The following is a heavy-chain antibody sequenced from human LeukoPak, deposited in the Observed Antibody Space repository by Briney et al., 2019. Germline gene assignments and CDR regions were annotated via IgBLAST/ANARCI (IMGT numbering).Heavy chain of an antibody. V-gene: IGHV4-30-2*01. J-gene: IGHJ6*02. CDR1: GGSISSGSYY. CDR3: ARAHYGDYYYYYGMDV. D-gene: IGHD4-17*01. Sequence: TSSETLSLTCTVSGGSISSGSYYWSWIRQPPGRGLEWIGYIYHSGSTYYNPSLKSRVTISEDRSKNQFSLKLSSVTAADTAVYYCARAHYGDYYYYYGMDVWGQGTTVTVSS. CDR2: IYHSGST.